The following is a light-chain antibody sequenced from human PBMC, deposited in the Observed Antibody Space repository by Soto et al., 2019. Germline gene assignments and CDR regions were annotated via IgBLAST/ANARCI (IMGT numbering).Light chain of an antibody. CDR2: LNNDGSH. CDR3: QTWGRGIVV. J-gene: IGLJ2*01. Sequence: QPVLTQSPSASASLGASVKLTCTLSSGYGSFAIAWHQQQPEKGPRFLMRLNNDGSHIKGDAIPDRFSGSSTGAERYLTISSLQSEDEADYYCQTWGRGIVVFGGGTKVTVL. CDR1: SGYGSFA. V-gene: IGLV4-69*01.